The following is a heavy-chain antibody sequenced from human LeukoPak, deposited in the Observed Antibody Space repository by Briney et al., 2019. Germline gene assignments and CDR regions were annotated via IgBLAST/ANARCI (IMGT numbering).Heavy chain of an antibody. CDR2: IYYSGRT. CDR1: GGSISSYY. D-gene: IGHD3-10*01. V-gene: IGHV4-59*01. CDR3: ARSAGLLWFGEAHFDY. Sequence: SETLSLTCTVSGGSISSYYWSWIRQPPGKGLEWIGYIYYSGRTNYNPSLKSRVTISVDTSKNQFSLKLSSVTAADTAVYYCARSAGLLWFGEAHFDYWGQGTLVTVSS. J-gene: IGHJ4*02.